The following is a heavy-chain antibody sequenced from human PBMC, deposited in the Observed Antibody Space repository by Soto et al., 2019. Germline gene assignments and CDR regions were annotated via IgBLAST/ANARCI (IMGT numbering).Heavy chain of an antibody. J-gene: IGHJ5*02. CDR2: ISGSGGST. Sequence: GESLKISCAASGFTFSSYAMSWVRQAPGKGLEWVSAISGSGGSTYYADSVKGRFTISRDNSKNTLYPQMNSLRAEDTAVYYCAKDYYDSSGYRWFDPWGQGTLVTVSS. D-gene: IGHD3-22*01. V-gene: IGHV3-23*01. CDR3: AKDYYDSSGYRWFDP. CDR1: GFTFSSYA.